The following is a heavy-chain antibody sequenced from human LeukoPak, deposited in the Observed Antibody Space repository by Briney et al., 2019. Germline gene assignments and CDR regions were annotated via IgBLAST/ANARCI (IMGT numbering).Heavy chain of an antibody. CDR1: GGTFSSYA. V-gene: IGHV1-69*05. J-gene: IGHJ4*02. Sequence: SVKVSCKASGGTFSSYAISWVRQAPGQGLEWVGGIIPIFGTANYAQKFQGRVTITTDESTSTAYMELSSLRSEDTAVYYCASPRGGPSTVTTYYFDYWGQGTLVTVSS. D-gene: IGHD4-17*01. CDR3: ASPRGGPSTVTTYYFDY. CDR2: IIPIFGTA.